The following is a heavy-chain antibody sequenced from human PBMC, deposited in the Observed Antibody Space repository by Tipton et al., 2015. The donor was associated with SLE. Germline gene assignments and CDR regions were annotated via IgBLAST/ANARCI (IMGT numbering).Heavy chain of an antibody. D-gene: IGHD3-3*01. J-gene: IGHJ4*01. Sequence: TLSLTCSVSGGSIRDYPYRWGWIRQPPGKGLEWIGSISYSGRTYYNPSLKSRVTISLDTSKNQFSLKLTSVTAADTAVYFCARAFTYDYWSADSGTPSLAYFDYWGHGNLVTVSS. CDR3: ARAFTYDYWSADSGTPSLAYFDY. CDR2: ISYSGRT. CDR1: GGSIRDYPYR. V-gene: IGHV4-39*07.